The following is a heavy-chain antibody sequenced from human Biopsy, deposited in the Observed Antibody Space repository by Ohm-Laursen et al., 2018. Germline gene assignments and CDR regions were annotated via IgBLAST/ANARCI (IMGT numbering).Heavy chain of an antibody. CDR1: RDPISNYY. CDR3: ARDSRGGHLNTTLITGKNLDS. D-gene: IGHD3-16*01. V-gene: IGHV4-59*01. Sequence: GTLSLTCTVSRDPISNYYWTWIRQSPGKGLEWIGYIYYTGSTNYNPSVKSRVTISVDTSKNQLSLKLNSVTAADTAVYFCARDSRGGHLNTTLITGKNLDSWGQGILVTVSS. CDR2: IYYTGST. J-gene: IGHJ4*02.